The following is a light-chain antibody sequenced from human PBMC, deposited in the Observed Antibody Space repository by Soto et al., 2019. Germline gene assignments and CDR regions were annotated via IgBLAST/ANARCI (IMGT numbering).Light chain of an antibody. J-gene: IGKJ1*01. CDR1: QSISRSS. V-gene: IGKV3D-20*01. CDR2: DAS. Sequence: EIVLTQSPATLSLSPGKRATLSCGASQSISRSSLAWYQHKPGLAPRLLIYDASSRATGIPNMFSGSGSGTDFTLTISRLEPEDFAVYYCQQYGSSPRTFGQGTRVEIE. CDR3: QQYGSSPRT.